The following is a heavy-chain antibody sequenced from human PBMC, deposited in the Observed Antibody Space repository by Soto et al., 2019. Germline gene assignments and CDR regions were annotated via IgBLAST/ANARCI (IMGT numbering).Heavy chain of an antibody. CDR2: IYHSGST. Sequence: SETLSLTCAVSGGSISSSNWWSWVRQPPGKGLEWIGEIYHSGSTNYNPSLKSRVTISVDKSKNQFSLKLSSVTAADTAVYYCARAPYNWNSRDAFDIWGQGTMVTVS. CDR1: GGSISSSNW. V-gene: IGHV4-4*02. D-gene: IGHD1-7*01. J-gene: IGHJ3*02. CDR3: ARAPYNWNSRDAFDI.